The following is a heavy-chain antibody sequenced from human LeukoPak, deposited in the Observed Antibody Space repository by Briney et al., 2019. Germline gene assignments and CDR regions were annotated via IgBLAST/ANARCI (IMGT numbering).Heavy chain of an antibody. D-gene: IGHD2-15*01. CDR2: IKERGCEK. V-gene: IGHV3-7*01. CDR1: GSTFDYYW. CDR3: ARGWGERGKCRGGTCNTPQFDY. J-gene: IGHJ4*02. Sequence: PGGSLRLSCAASGSTFDYYWMTWVRQAPGKGLEWLANIKERGCEKYYVDSVKGRFPISRDNPKHSLYLQMHSQRVENTAVYYCARGWGERGKCRGGTCNTPQFDYWGRETLVTVSS.